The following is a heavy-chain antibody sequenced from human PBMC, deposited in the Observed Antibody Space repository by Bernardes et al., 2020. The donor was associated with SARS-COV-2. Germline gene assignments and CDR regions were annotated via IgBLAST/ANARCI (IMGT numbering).Heavy chain of an antibody. CDR1: GGSMSGRTYF. D-gene: IGHD3-10*01. V-gene: IGHV4-39*07. J-gene: IGHJ4*02. CDR3: AKRRHDSGSSFDY. CDR2: ISYSGST. Sequence: SETLSLTCTVSGGSMSGRTYFWGWVRQPPGKGLEWIGSISYSGSTFYTPSLRSRVTISLDTSKNQVSLKLTSVTAADTAVYYCAKRRHDSGSSFDYWGQGTLVTVSS.